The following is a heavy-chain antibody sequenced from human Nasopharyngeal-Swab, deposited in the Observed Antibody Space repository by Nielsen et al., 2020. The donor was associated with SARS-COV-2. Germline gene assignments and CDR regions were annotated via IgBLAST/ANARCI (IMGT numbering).Heavy chain of an antibody. J-gene: IGHJ5*02. CDR2: INPGGGSA. CDR3: ARGGDPREVVAATDCFDP. Sequence: WVRQAPGQGLEWMGIINPGGGSARYSQNFQGRVTMTRDTSTNTAYMELYSLTSEDTAVYYYARGGDPREVVAATDCFDPWGQGTLVTVSS. D-gene: IGHD2-15*01. V-gene: IGHV1-46*01.